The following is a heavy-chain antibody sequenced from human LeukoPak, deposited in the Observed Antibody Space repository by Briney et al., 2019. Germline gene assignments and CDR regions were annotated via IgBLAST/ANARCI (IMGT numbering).Heavy chain of an antibody. V-gene: IGHV4-34*01. CDR3: ARGGRYCSSTSCYIDY. D-gene: IGHD2-2*02. J-gene: IGHJ4*02. CDR1: GGSFSDYY. CDR2: INHSGST. Sequence: SETLSLTCAVYGGSFSDYYWSWIRQPPGKGLEWIGEINHSGSTNYNPSLKSRVTISVDTSKNQFSLKLSSVTAADTAVYYCARGGRYCSSTSCYIDYWGQGTLVTVSS.